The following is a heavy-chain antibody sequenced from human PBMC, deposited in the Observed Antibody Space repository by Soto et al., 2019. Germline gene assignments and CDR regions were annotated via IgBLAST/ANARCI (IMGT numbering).Heavy chain of an antibody. CDR2: IYYSGST. V-gene: IGHV4-59*01. CDR3: AKTYGDTLNANPGFDP. J-gene: IGHJ5*02. D-gene: IGHD4-17*01. CDR1: GGSISSYY. Sequence: SETLSLTCTVSGGSISSYYWSWIRQPPGKGLEWIGYIYYSGSTNYNPSLKSRVTISVDTSKNQFSLKLSSVTAADTAVYYCAKTYGDTLNANPGFDPWGQGTLVTVSS.